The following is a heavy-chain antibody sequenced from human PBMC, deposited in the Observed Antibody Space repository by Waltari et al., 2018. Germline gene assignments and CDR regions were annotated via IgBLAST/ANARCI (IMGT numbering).Heavy chain of an antibody. J-gene: IGHJ3*02. Sequence: QLQLQESGPGQVKPSETLSLTCTVAGGSISSRAYYWGWIRQPPGTGLEWIGNIYYSGSTYDNPSRKSRVTISVDTSRNQFSLNLISVTAADTAVYYCARRNQAFDIWGRGTMVTVSS. CDR2: IYYSGST. V-gene: IGHV4-39*01. CDR3: ARRNQAFDI. CDR1: GGSISSRAYY.